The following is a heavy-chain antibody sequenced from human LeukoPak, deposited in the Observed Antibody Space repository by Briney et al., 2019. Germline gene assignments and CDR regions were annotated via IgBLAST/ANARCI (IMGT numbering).Heavy chain of an antibody. CDR3: ARGFLYCSSTSCYEKGNWFDP. CDR1: GGSISSGGYY. CDR2: IYHSGST. D-gene: IGHD2-2*01. Sequence: SETLSLTCTVSGGSISSGGYYWSWIRQPPGKGLEWIGYIYHSGSTYYNPSLKSRVTISVDRSKNQFSLKLSSVTAADTAVYYCARGFLYCSSTSCYEKGNWFDPWGQGTLVTVSS. V-gene: IGHV4-30-2*01. J-gene: IGHJ5*02.